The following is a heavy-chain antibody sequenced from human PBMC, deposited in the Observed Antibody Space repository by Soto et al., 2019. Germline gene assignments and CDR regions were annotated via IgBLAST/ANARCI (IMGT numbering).Heavy chain of an antibody. D-gene: IGHD4-4*01. CDR1: GGSISSGGYY. J-gene: IGHJ6*02. CDR3: ARDQQDDYSNYYYGMDV. V-gene: IGHV4-31*03. Sequence: PSETLSLTCTVSGGSISSGGYYWSWIRQHPWKCLEWIGYIYYSGSTYYNPSLKSRVTISVHTSKNQFSLKLSSVTAADTAVYYCARDQQDDYSNYYYGMDVWGQGTTVTVSS. CDR2: IYYSGST.